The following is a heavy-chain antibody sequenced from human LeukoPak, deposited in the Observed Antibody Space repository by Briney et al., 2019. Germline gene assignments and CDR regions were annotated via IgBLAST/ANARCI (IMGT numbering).Heavy chain of an antibody. J-gene: IGHJ4*02. V-gene: IGHV4-34*01. CDR1: GGSSSGYY. D-gene: IGHD3-16*02. Sequence: SETLSLTCAVYGGSSSGYYWSWIRQPPGKGLEWIGEINHSGSTNYNPSLKSRVTISVDTSKNQFPLKLSSVTAADTAVYYCARWAYDYVWGSYRYVDYWGQGTLVTVSS. CDR2: INHSGST. CDR3: ARWAYDYVWGSYRYVDY.